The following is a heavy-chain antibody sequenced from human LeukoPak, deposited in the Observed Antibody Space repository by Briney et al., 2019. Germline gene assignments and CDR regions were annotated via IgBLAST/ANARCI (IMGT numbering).Heavy chain of an antibody. CDR3: ARSVTTLDY. Sequence: GRALRLSCAASGFTFSSYAMHWVRQAPGKGVEGVAVMSYDGNNNYHADSVKGRFSISRDISRNTLYLQMNSLRPEDTAVYYCARSVTTLDYWGQGTLVTVSS. J-gene: IGHJ4*02. CDR2: MSYDGNNN. D-gene: IGHD4-17*01. CDR1: GFTFSSYA. V-gene: IGHV3-30*04.